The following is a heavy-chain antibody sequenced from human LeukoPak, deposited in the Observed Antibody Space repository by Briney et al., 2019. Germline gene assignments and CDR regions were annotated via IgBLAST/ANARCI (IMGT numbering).Heavy chain of an antibody. Sequence: GGSLRLSCAASGFTFSSDAMSWVRQAPGKGLGWVSTINYSGGTTYYADSVKGRFTISRDNSQNMLYLQMNSLRAEDTAVYFCANRPGWRAFDYWGQGTLVTVSS. CDR1: GFTFSSDA. V-gene: IGHV3-23*01. J-gene: IGHJ4*02. CDR3: ANRPGWRAFDY. CDR2: INYSGGTT.